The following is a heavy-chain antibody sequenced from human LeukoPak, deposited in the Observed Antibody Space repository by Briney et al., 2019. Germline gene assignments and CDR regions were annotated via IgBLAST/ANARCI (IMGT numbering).Heavy chain of an antibody. Sequence: GTSVKVSCKASGFTFTGSAMQWVRQARGQRLEWIGWIVVGSGNTNYAQKFQERVTITRDMSTSTAYMELSSLRSEDTAVYYCAADGVVAHHNWFDPWGQGTLVTVSS. J-gene: IGHJ5*02. CDR2: IVVGSGNT. CDR1: GFTFTGSA. V-gene: IGHV1-58*02. D-gene: IGHD2-15*01. CDR3: AADGVVAHHNWFDP.